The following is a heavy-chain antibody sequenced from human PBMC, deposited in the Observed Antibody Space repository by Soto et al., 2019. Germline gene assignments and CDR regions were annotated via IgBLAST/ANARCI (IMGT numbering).Heavy chain of an antibody. CDR2: VYYTGTT. CDR3: ERGGQGFISGNSFDF. CDR1: GASIGTYH. J-gene: IGHJ4*02. V-gene: IGHV4-59*01. D-gene: IGHD6-19*01. Sequence: PSETLSLTCTVSGASIGTYHWTWIRQPPGKGLEWIGFVYYTGTTNYNPSLRSRLTISVDTSKNQFSLRLNSVTAADTAVYYCERGGQGFISGNSFDFWGQGSLVTVSS.